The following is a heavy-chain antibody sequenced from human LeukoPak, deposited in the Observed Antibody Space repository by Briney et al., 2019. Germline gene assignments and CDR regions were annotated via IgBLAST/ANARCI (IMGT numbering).Heavy chain of an antibody. V-gene: IGHV3-30*18. CDR2: ISSDGSNK. CDR3: AKTADYDSSGYYPYGMDV. J-gene: IGHJ6*02. CDR1: GFTFSSYG. D-gene: IGHD3-22*01. Sequence: GRSLRLSCAASGFTFSSYGMPWVRQAPGKGLEGVAVISSDGSNKYYADSVKGRFTISRDNSKNTLYLQMNSVRAEDTAVYYCAKTADYDSSGYYPYGMDVWGQGTTVTVSS.